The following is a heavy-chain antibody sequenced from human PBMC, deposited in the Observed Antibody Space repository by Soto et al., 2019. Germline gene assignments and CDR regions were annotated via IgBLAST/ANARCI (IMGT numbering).Heavy chain of an antibody. V-gene: IGHV3-30*18. D-gene: IGHD3-10*01. CDR3: ANDRGPRRQCLRDPFDY. Sequence: QVQLVESGGGVVQPGRSLRVSCAASGFTFSIYAMHWVRQAPGTGLEWVAVISYDGTKTYYADSVKGRFTISRDNSKNTGYLPMNRRRDGHTPVYYFANDRGPRRQCLRDPFDYWGQGTVVTVSP. J-gene: IGHJ4*02. CDR1: GFTFSIYA. CDR2: ISYDGTKT.